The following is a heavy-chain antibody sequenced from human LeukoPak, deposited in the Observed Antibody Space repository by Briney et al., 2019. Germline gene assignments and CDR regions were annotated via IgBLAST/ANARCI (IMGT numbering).Heavy chain of an antibody. J-gene: IGHJ4*02. V-gene: IGHV4-30-4*08. Sequence: ASETLSLTCTVSGGSISSGDYYWSWIRQPPGKGLEWIGYIYYSGSTYYNPSLKSRVTISVDTSKNQFSLKLSSVTAADTAVYYCASSNYYYDSSGYRHLFDYWRQGTLVTVAS. D-gene: IGHD3-22*01. CDR1: GGSISSGDYY. CDR2: IYYSGST. CDR3: ASSNYYYDSSGYRHLFDY.